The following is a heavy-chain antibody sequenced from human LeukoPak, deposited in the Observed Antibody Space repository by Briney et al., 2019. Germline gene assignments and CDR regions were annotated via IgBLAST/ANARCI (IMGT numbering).Heavy chain of an antibody. D-gene: IGHD4/OR15-4a*01. CDR3: AKKSPYGGADY. Sequence: PGESLRLSCAASGFTLSSSAMSWVRQAPGKGLEWVSATSGNGASTYYADSVKGRFTISRDNSKNTLYLQINSLRAEDTAVYYCAKKSPYGGADYWGQGTLVTVSS. J-gene: IGHJ4*02. CDR2: TSGNGAST. CDR1: GFTLSSSA. V-gene: IGHV3-23*01.